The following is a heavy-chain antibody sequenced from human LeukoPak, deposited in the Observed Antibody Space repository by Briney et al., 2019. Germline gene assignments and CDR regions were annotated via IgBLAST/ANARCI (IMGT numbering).Heavy chain of an antibody. J-gene: IGHJ4*02. Sequence: GGSLRLFCAASGFTFTSYWMTWVRHAPGKGREGVANKKQDGSGKYYVDSVKGRFTISRDDAKNSLYLQMNSLRAEDTALYYCVRDRRYCGSTNCVGLFDNWGQGTLVTVSS. D-gene: IGHD2-2*01. CDR3: VRDRRYCGSTNCVGLFDN. V-gene: IGHV3-7*01. CDR2: KKQDGSGK. CDR1: GFTFTSYW.